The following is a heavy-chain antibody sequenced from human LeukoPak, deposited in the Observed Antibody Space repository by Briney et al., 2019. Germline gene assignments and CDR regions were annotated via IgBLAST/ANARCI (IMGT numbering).Heavy chain of an antibody. D-gene: IGHD6-13*01. CDR3: AKDPRGIGYFDY. CDR2: ISGSGGST. J-gene: IGHJ4*02. Sequence: GSLRLSCAASGFTFSSYAMSWVRQAPGKGLEWVSAISGSGGSTYYADSVKGRFTISRDNSKNTLYLQMNSLRAEDTAVYYCAKDPRGIGYFDYWGQGTLVTVSS. V-gene: IGHV3-23*01. CDR1: GFTFSSYA.